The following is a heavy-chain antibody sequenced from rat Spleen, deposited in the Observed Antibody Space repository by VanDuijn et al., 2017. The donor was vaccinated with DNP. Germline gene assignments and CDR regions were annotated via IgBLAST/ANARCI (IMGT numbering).Heavy chain of an antibody. CDR1: GFSLSGNG. D-gene: IGHD1-2*01. CDR2: IWAGGST. Sequence: QVQLEESGPGLMQSSETLSLTCTVSGFSLSGNGVGWVRQPLGEGLVWMGTIWAGGSTNYNSAVQSRLSISRDTSKSQVFLKMNRPQPEDTGTYYCARQGIAANYWYFDFWGPGTMVTVSS. V-gene: IGHV2-72*01. CDR3: ARQGIAANYWYFDF. J-gene: IGHJ1*01.